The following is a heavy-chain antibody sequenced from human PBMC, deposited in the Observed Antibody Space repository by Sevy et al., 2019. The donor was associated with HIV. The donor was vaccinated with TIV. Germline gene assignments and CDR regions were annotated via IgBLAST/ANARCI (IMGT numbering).Heavy chain of an antibody. V-gene: IGHV3-30-3*01. CDR3: ARGEYYDSSGPIDY. Sequence: GGSLRLSCAASGFNFSSYAMHWVHQAAGKGLEWVAVISYDGSNKYYADSVKGRFTISRDNSKNTLYLQMNSLRAEDTAVYYCARGEYYDSSGPIDYWGQGTLVTVSS. D-gene: IGHD3-22*01. CDR1: GFNFSSYA. CDR2: ISYDGSNK. J-gene: IGHJ4*02.